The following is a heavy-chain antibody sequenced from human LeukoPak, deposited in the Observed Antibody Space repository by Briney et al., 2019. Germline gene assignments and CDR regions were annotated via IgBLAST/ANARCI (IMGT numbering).Heavy chain of an antibody. J-gene: IGHJ4*02. CDR2: ISAYNGNT. V-gene: IGHV1-18*01. CDR3: ARVNTRITIFGVAPLGPWDY. D-gene: IGHD3-3*01. Sequence: ASVRVSCKASGYTFTSYGISWVRQAPGQGVEWVGWISAYNGNTNYAQKLQGRVTMTTDTSTSTAYMELRSLRSDDTAVYYCARVNTRITIFGVAPLGPWDYWGQGTLVTVSS. CDR1: GYTFTSYG.